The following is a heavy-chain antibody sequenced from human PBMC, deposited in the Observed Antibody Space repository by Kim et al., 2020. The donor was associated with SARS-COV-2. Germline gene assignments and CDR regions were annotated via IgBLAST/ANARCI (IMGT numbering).Heavy chain of an antibody. CDR2: MNPNSGNT. D-gene: IGHD6-13*01. Sequence: ASVKVSCKASGYTFTSYDINWVRQATGQGLEWMGWMNPNSGNTGYAQKFQGRVTMTRNTSISTAYMELSSLRSEDTAVYYCARGHRRIRAAAGRTPIYYFDYWGQGTLVTVSS. CDR3: ARGHRRIRAAAGRTPIYYFDY. J-gene: IGHJ4*02. CDR1: GYTFTSYD. V-gene: IGHV1-8*01.